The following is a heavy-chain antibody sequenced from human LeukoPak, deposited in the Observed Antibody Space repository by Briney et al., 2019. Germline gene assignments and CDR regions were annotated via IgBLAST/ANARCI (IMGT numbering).Heavy chain of an antibody. CDR3: ARVGPWVNPDYYYYCMDV. J-gene: IGHJ6*03. CDR2: ISSSGSYI. V-gene: IGHV3-21*01. CDR1: RFTFSSYS. D-gene: IGHD1-14*01. Sequence: GGSLRPSCAASRFTFSSYSMNWVRQAPGKGLEWVSSISSSGSYIYYADSVKGRFTISRDNAKNSLYLQMNSLRAEDTAVYYCARVGPWVNPDYYYYCMDVWGKGTTVTVSS.